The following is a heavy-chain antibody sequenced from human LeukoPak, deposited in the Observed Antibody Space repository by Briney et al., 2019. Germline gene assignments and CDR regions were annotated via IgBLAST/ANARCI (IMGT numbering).Heavy chain of an antibody. Sequence: PSETLSLTCTVSGVTITNDHWSWIRQSSGKGLEWIVYISPSGYTYNNPYYRPALKCPGTISMDKSTNQFSLRLNSVTAAVTALYSCARLDFYYYFMDVWSRGTTVTVSS. CDR1: GVTITNDH. J-gene: IGHJ6*03. V-gene: IGHV4-4*09. CDR3: ARLDFYYYFMDV. CDR2: ISPSGYT.